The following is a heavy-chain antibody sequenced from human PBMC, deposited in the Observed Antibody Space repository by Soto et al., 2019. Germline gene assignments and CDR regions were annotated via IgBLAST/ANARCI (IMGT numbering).Heavy chain of an antibody. CDR1: SDSISNYY. Sequence: SETLSLTCTVSSDSISNYYCSWIRQPPGKGLEWIGYIYYSGSTNYNPSLKSRVTISVDTSKNQFSLKLSSVTAADTAVYYCARGPGYSSSWPPYYYYGMDVWGQGTTVTVSS. CDR2: IYYSGST. D-gene: IGHD6-13*01. CDR3: ARGPGYSSSWPPYYYYGMDV. V-gene: IGHV4-59*01. J-gene: IGHJ6*02.